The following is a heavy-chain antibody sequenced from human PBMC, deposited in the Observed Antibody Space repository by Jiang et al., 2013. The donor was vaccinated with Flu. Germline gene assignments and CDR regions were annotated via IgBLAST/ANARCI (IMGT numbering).Heavy chain of an antibody. CDR3: ARDPSSYGDHHPFDY. D-gene: IGHD4-17*01. CDR2: IYHSGST. CDR1: GYSISSGYY. Sequence: LLKPSETLSLTCTVSGYSISSGYYWGWIRQPPGKGLEWIGSIYHSGSTYYNPSLKSRVTISVDTSKNQFSLKLSSVTAADTAVYYCARDPSSYGDHHPFDYWGQGTLVTVSS. J-gene: IGHJ4*02. V-gene: IGHV4-38-2*02.